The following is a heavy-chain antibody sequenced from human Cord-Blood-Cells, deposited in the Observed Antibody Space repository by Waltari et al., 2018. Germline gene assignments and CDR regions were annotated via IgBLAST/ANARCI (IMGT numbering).Heavy chain of an antibody. J-gene: IGHJ3*02. CDR1: GCTFDAYG. CDR2: INWNGGST. CDR3: ARAQTDGYNDAFDI. Sequence: EVQLVESGGGVVRPGGSLRLSCAASGCTFDAYGMSWVRQAPGKGLEWVSGINWNGGSTGYADSVKGRFTISRDNAKNSLYLQMNSLRAEDTALYHCARAQTDGYNDAFDIWGQGTMVTVSS. V-gene: IGHV3-20*01. D-gene: IGHD5-12*01.